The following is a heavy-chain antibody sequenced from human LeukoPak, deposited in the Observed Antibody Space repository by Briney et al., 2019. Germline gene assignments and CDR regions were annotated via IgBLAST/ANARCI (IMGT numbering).Heavy chain of an antibody. CDR2: IYYSGST. CDR3: ARVGLRFLEWLLYPTPGAFDI. V-gene: IGHV4-39*01. J-gene: IGHJ3*02. CDR1: GGSISSSSSY. D-gene: IGHD3-3*01. Sequence: SETLSLTCTVSGGSISSSSSYWAWIRQPPGPGLEWIVNIYYSGSTFYSPSRKSRLTIFVDTSKNQFSLKLSSVTAADTAVYYCARVGLRFLEWLLYPTPGAFDIWGQGTMVTVSS.